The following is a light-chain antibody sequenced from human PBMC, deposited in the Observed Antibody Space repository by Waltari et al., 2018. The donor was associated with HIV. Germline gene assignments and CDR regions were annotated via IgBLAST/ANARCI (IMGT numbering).Light chain of an antibody. CDR2: RNN. Sequence: QPVLTQPHSASGTPGQSVNTSCSGSSSNIGRIYVSWYQVRPGTTPKLLIYRNNRPPAGIPVRFSDSRSGTSASLAISGLRSEDEAEYYCAAWDNSLIWVFGGGTKLTVL. V-gene: IGLV1-47*01. CDR3: AAWDNSLIWV. CDR1: SSNIGRIY. J-gene: IGLJ3*02.